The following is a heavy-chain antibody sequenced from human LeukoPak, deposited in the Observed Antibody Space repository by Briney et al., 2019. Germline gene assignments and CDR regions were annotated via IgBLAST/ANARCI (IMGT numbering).Heavy chain of an antibody. J-gene: IGHJ3*02. CDR3: ARDGRGGPEGDAFDI. V-gene: IGHV4-39*07. CDR2: IYYSGST. Sequence: SETLSLTCTVSGGSISSSSYYWGWIRQPPGKGLEWIGSIYYSGSTYYNPSLKSRVTISVDTSKNQFSLKLSSVTAADTAVYYCARDGRGGPEGDAFDIWGQGTMVTVSS. CDR1: GGSISSSSYY. D-gene: IGHD2-15*01.